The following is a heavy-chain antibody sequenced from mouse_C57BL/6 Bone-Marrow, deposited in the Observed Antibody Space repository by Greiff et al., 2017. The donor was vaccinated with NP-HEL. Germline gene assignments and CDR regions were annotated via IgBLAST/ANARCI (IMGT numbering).Heavy chain of an antibody. CDR2: IYPRSGNT. CDR3: ARGRVLRAFDY. Sequence: QVQLQQSGAELARPGASVKLSCKASGYTFTSYGISWVKQRTGQGLEWIGEIYPRSGNTYYNEKFKGKATLTADKSSSTAYIELRSLTSEDSAVYFCARGRVLRAFDYWGQGTTLTVSS. J-gene: IGHJ2*01. CDR1: GYTFTSYG. D-gene: IGHD1-1*01. V-gene: IGHV1-81*01.